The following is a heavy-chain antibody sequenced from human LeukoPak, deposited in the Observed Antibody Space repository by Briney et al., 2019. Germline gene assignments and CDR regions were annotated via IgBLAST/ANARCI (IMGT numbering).Heavy chain of an antibody. CDR2: ISYDGSNK. J-gene: IGHJ4*02. CDR1: GFTFSSYG. V-gene: IGHV3-30*18. Sequence: QPGRSLRLSCAASGFTFSSYGMHWVRQAPGKGLEWVAVISYDGSNKYYADSVKGRFTISRDNSKNTLYLQMNSLRAEDTAVYYCAKGGITGTTDIYWGQGTLVTVSS. D-gene: IGHD1-20*01. CDR3: AKGGITGTTDIY.